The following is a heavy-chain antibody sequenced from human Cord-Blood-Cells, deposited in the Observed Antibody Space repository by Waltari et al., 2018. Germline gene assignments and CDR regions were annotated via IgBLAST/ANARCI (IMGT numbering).Heavy chain of an antibody. D-gene: IGHD6-6*01. V-gene: IGHV1-8*03. CDR3: ALVTSSSSENDAFDI. CDR2: INPNRGNT. CDR1: GYTFTSYD. Sequence: QVQLVQSGAEVKKPGASVKVSCKASGYTFTSYDINWVRQATGQGLELMGWINPNRGNTAYGQKFQGRVTITRNTSISTAYMELSSLRSEDTAVYYCALVTSSSSENDAFDIWGQGTMVTVSS. J-gene: IGHJ3*02.